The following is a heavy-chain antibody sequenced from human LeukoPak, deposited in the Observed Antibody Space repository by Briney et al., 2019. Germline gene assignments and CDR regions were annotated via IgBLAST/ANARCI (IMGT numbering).Heavy chain of an antibody. CDR3: ATSAGDYRAGHYYYMGV. V-gene: IGHV1-2*02. J-gene: IGHJ6*03. CDR2: INPNTAGT. Sequence: ASVKVSCKASGYTFTGYYFHWVRPAPGQALKWMGWINPNTAGTNYAQKFLGGVTLTWDTSISTAYMELNRLTSDDTAVYYCATSAGDYRAGHYYYMGVWGKGTSVTVSS. D-gene: IGHD4-11*01. CDR1: GYTFTGYY.